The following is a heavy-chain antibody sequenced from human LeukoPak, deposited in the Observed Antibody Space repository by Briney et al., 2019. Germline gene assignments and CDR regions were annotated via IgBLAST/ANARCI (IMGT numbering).Heavy chain of an antibody. J-gene: IGHJ4*02. CDR1: EYTFTNYY. D-gene: IGHD3-22*01. V-gene: IGHV1-2*02. Sequence: ASVKVSCKASEYTFTNYYMHWVRQAPGQGLEWMGWINPNSGGTNYAQNFQGRVTMTRDTSISTAYMELSRLRSDDTAVYYCASGEALVYDSSGVVDYWGQGTLVTVSS. CDR3: ASGEALVYDSSGVVDY. CDR2: INPNSGGT.